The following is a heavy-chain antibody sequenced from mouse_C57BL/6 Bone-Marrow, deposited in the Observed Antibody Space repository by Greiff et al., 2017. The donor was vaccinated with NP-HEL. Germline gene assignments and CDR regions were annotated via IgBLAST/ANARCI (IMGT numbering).Heavy chain of an antibody. CDR2: INPHYGTT. V-gene: IGHV1-39*01. J-gene: IGHJ3*01. CDR1: GYSFTDYN. D-gene: IGHD2-1*01. Sequence: EMQRVESGPELVKPGASVKISCKASGYSFTDYNMNWVKQSNGKSLEWIGVINPHYGTTNYNQKFKCKATLTVDQSSSTAYMQLNSLTAEDSAVYYCARSNGNCGFAYWGQGTLVTVSA. CDR3: ARSNGNCGFAY.